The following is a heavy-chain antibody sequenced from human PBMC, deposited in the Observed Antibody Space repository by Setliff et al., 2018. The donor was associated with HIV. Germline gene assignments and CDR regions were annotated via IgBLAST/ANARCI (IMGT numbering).Heavy chain of an antibody. J-gene: IGHJ5*02. V-gene: IGHV4-39*01. CDR1: GASISSSPYY. Sequence: SETLSLTCSVSGASISSSPYYWAWIRQPPGKGLEWIATISYSGSTHYNLALMSRVTISMDTSRNQFSVKLSSVTAADTAIYYCATLNFPLNWFDPWGQGTPVTAPQ. CDR2: ISYSGST. CDR3: ATLNFPLNWFDP.